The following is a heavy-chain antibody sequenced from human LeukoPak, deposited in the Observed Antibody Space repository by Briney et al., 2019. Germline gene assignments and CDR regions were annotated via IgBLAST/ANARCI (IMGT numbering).Heavy chain of an antibody. CDR3: ARDLKGYCSSASCYTTRMDV. D-gene: IGHD2-2*02. J-gene: IGHJ6*04. CDR2: ISSSGSTI. Sequence: GGSLRLSCAASGFTFSSYEMNWVRQAPGKGLEWVSYISSSGSTIYYADSVKGRFTISRDNAKNSLYLQMNSLRAEDTAVYYCARDLKGYCSSASCYTTRMDVWGKGTTVTVSS. V-gene: IGHV3-48*03. CDR1: GFTFSSYE.